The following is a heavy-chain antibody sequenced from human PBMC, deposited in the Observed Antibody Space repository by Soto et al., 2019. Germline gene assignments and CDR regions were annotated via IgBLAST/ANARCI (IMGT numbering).Heavy chain of an antibody. CDR1: EFPVSTTY. J-gene: IGHJ4*02. Sequence: EVQLVESGGGLVQPGGSLRLSCSASEFPVSTTYMSWVRQAPGKGLECVAIIFANDNAYYGDSVKGRFTISRRNSRSTLYLQMNNLGPEDTAVYYCVRDLGDGYNSAWGQGTLVTVSS. D-gene: IGHD5-18*01. CDR3: VRDLGDGYNSA. V-gene: IGHV3-53*04. CDR2: IFANDNA.